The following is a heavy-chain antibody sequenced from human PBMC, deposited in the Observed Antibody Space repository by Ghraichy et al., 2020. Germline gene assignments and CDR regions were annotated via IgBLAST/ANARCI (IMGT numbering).Heavy chain of an antibody. CDR3: ARDPVPAKPANWFDP. CDR2: ISSSGSTI. Sequence: GGSLRLSCAASGFTFSDYYMSWIRQAPGKGLEWVSYISSSGSTIYYADSVKGRFTISRDNAKNSLYLQMNSLRAEDTAVYYCARDPVPAKPANWFDPWGQGTLVTVSS. CDR1: GFTFSDYY. D-gene: IGHD2-2*01. V-gene: IGHV3-11*01. J-gene: IGHJ5*02.